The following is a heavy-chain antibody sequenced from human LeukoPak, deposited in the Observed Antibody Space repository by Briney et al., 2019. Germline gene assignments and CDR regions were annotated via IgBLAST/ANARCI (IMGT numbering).Heavy chain of an antibody. V-gene: IGHV1-18*01. Sequence: ASVKVSCKASGYTFTSYGISWVRQAPGQGLEWMGWISAYNGNTNYARKLQGRVTMTTDTSTSTAYMELRSLRSDDTAVYYCASSGSSGWYSRAFDYWGQGTLVTVSS. D-gene: IGHD6-19*01. CDR2: ISAYNGNT. CDR3: ASSGSSGWYSRAFDY. CDR1: GYTFTSYG. J-gene: IGHJ4*02.